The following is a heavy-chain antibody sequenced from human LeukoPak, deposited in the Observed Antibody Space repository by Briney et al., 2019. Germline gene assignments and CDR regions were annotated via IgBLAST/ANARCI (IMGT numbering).Heavy chain of an antibody. J-gene: IGHJ6*02. Sequence: SQTLSLTCAVSGGSISSGGYSWSWIRQPPGEGLEWIGYIYHSGSTYYNPSLKSRVTISVDRSKNQFSLKLSSVTAADTAVYYCARGSLLEYGMDVWGQGTTVTVSS. CDR2: IYHSGST. V-gene: IGHV4-30-2*01. CDR1: GGSISSGGYS. D-gene: IGHD2-15*01. CDR3: ARGSLLEYGMDV.